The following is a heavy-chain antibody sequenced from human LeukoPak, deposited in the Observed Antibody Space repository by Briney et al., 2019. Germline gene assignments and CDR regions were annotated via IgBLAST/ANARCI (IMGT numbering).Heavy chain of an antibody. V-gene: IGHV1-8*03. Sequence: ASVKVSCKASGYTFTSYDINWVRQATGQGLEWMGWMNPNSGNTGYAQKFQGRVTITRNTSISTAYMELSSLRSEDTAVYYCARELGYCSSTSCSYAFDIWGQGTMVIVSS. CDR2: MNPNSGNT. D-gene: IGHD2-2*01. CDR3: ARELGYCSSTSCSYAFDI. CDR1: GYTFTSYD. J-gene: IGHJ3*02.